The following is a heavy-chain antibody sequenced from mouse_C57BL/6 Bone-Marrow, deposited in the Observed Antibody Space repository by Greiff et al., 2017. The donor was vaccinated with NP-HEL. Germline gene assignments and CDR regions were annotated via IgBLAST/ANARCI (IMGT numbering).Heavy chain of an antibody. CDR2: IDPSDSET. CDR1: DYTFTSYW. D-gene: IGHD2-4*01. CDR3: ARERIYYDYDGYAMDY. Sequence: QVQLQQPGAELVRPGSSVKLSCKASDYTFTSYWMHWVKQRPIQGLEWIGNIDPSDSETHYNQKFKDKATLTVDKSSSTAYMQLSSLTSEDSAVYYCARERIYYDYDGYAMDYWGQGTSVTVSS. J-gene: IGHJ4*01. V-gene: IGHV1-52*01.